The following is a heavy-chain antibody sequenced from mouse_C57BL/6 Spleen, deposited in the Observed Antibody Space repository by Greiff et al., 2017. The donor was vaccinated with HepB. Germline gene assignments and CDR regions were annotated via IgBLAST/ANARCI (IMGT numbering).Heavy chain of an antibody. CDR2: IRSKSNNYAT. D-gene: IGHD2-4*01. V-gene: IGHV10-1*01. Sequence: GGGLVQPKGSLKLSCAASGFSFNTYAMNWVRQAPGKGLEWVARIRSKSNNYATYYADSVKDRFTISRDDSESMLYLQMNNLKTEDTAMYYCVRHDYYDYDQDYYAMDYWGQGTSVTVSS. J-gene: IGHJ4*01. CDR3: VRHDYYDYDQDYYAMDY. CDR1: GFSFNTYA.